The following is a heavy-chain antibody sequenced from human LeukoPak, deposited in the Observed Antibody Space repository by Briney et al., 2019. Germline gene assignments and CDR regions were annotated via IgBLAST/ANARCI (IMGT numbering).Heavy chain of an antibody. V-gene: IGHV3-21*01. CDR3: ARLRWERNDAFDI. D-gene: IGHD1-26*01. J-gene: IGHJ3*02. CDR2: ISSGTSYI. CDR1: GFTFNTYT. Sequence: GGSLRLSCAASGFTFNTYTMNWVRQAPGKGLEWVSSISSGTSYIYYADSVKGRFTISRDNAKNSLYLQMNSLRAEDTAVYYCARLRWERNDAFDIWGQGTMVTVSS.